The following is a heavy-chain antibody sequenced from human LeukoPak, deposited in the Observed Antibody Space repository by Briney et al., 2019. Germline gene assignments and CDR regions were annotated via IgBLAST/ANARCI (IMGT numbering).Heavy chain of an antibody. Sequence: GASVKVSCKASGYIFTNFGISWVRQARGQGLEWMGWISGYNGNTKYVQKFQGGVTMTTDTSTSTAYMELRSLRSDDTAVYYCARDKKEVAGRFDYWGQGTLVTVSS. V-gene: IGHV1-18*01. CDR2: ISGYNGNT. CDR1: GYIFTNFG. D-gene: IGHD6-19*01. CDR3: ARDKKEVAGRFDY. J-gene: IGHJ4*02.